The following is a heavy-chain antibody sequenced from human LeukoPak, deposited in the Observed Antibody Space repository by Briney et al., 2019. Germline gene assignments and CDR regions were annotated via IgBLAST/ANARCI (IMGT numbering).Heavy chain of an antibody. CDR2: IMDDGSDK. J-gene: IGHJ4*02. Sequence: PGGSLRLSCGASGFTFGGYWMYWIRQAPGKGLEWVANIMDDGSDKNYADSVKGRFTISRDNAKNSLYLQMNSLRAEDTAVYYCARDGVSSSPDFDYWGQGTLVTVS. V-gene: IGHV3-7*01. CDR1: GFTFGGYW. CDR3: ARDGVSSSPDFDY. D-gene: IGHD6-6*01.